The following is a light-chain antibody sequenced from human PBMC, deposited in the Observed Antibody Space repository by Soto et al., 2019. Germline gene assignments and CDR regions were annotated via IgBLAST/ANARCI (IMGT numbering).Light chain of an antibody. CDR3: HQYGSSPYT. V-gene: IGKV3-20*01. CDR1: QSVSSSY. J-gene: IGKJ2*01. Sequence: EIVLTQSPGTLSLSPGERATLSCRASQSVSSSYLAWYQQKPGQAPRLLSYGASSRATGIPDRFSGSGSGTDFTLTISRVEPEDYAVYYCHQYGSSPYTFGQGTKLEIK. CDR2: GAS.